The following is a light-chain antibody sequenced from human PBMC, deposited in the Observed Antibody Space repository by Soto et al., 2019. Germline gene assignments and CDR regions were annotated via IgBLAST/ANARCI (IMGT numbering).Light chain of an antibody. CDR3: SLFTSSSTYV. V-gene: IGLV2-18*01. CDR1: SSDVGSYNR. CDR2: EVT. J-gene: IGLJ1*01. Sequence: QSALTQPPSVSGSPGQSVTISCTGTSSDVGSYNRVSWYQQPPGTAPKVIIYEVTNRPSGVPDRFSGSKSGNTASLTISGLQAEDEADYYCSLFTSSSTYVFGTGTKVTAL.